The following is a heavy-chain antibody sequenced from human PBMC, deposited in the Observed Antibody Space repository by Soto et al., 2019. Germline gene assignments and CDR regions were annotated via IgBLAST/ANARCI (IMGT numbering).Heavy chain of an antibody. Sequence: GGSLRLSCAASGFAFSSYEMNWVRQAPGKGLEWVSYISTSGTTLYADPVKGRFTISRDNAKDSLYLQMNSLRAEDTAVYYCARVGGLGGPWEKYDYWGQGTLVTVSS. CDR1: GFAFSSYE. J-gene: IGHJ4*02. CDR2: ISTSGTTL. D-gene: IGHD2-15*01. V-gene: IGHV3-48*03. CDR3: ARVGGLGGPWEKYDY.